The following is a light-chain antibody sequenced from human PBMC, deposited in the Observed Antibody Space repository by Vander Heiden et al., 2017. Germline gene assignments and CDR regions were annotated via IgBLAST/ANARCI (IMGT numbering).Light chain of an antibody. CDR3: QQDESTPQT. CDR2: WAS. J-gene: IGKJ2*01. CDR1: QSVLYSSNNKNY. Sequence: DIVRTRSPDSLAVSRGERATINCKSSQSVLYSSNNKNYLAWYQQKPGQPPKLLIYWASTRESGVPDRFSGSGSGTDFTLTISSLQAEDVAVYYCQQDESTPQTFGQGTKLEIK. V-gene: IGKV4-1*01.